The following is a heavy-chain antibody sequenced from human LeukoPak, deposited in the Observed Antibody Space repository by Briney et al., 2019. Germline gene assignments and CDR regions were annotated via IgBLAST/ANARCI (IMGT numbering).Heavy chain of an antibody. CDR3: AKDRYCSSASCHVTDFYS. CDR2: IGGRGGNT. CDR1: GFTFSNYA. V-gene: IGHV3-23*01. Sequence: GASLRLSCAASGFTFSNYAMRWVRQAPGKGLEWMAVIGGRGGNTYYADSVKGRFTISRDNSKNTLHLQMNSLRVEDKAVYYCAKDRYCSSASCHVTDFYSWGQGTLVTASS. J-gene: IGHJ4*02. D-gene: IGHD2-15*01.